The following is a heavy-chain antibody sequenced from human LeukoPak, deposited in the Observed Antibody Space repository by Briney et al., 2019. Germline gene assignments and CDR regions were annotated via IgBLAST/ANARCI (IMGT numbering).Heavy chain of an antibody. J-gene: IGHJ6*03. CDR1: GYRENFYG. CDR2: VTPIFDTA. V-gene: IGHV1-69*06. D-gene: IGHD1-7*01. CDR3: AREKKLELDYYMDV. Sequence: GASVKVSCKTSGYRENFYGITWVRQVAGQGLEWMGGVTPIFDTAKYAQKFQGRVKITADKSTRTAYMELSSLRSEDTAVYYCAREKKLELDYYMDVWGKGTTVTVSS.